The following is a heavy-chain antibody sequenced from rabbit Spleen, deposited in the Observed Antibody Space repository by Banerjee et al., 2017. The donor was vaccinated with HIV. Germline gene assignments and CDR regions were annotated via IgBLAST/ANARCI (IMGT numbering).Heavy chain of an antibody. J-gene: IGHJ4*01. D-gene: IGHD2-1*01. CDR3: ARGSATMTMVITGYYFNL. V-gene: IGHV1S43*01. Sequence: QEQLEESGGGLVKPGASLTLTCKASGFSFSSGYYMCWVRQAPGKGLEWIACIDENSSKTWYASWVNGRFTISRSTSLNTVDLKMTSLTAADTATYFCARGSATMTMVITGYYFNLWGPGTLVTVS. CDR2: IDENSSKT. CDR1: GFSFSSGYY.